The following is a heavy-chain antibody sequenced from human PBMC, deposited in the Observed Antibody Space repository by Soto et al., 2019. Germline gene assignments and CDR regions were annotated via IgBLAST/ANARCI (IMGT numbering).Heavy chain of an antibody. J-gene: IGHJ4*02. CDR1: GFSFSNYG. Sequence: GGSLRLSCAASGFSFSNYGMHWVRQAPGKGLEWVAVISYDGSSKYHADSVKGRFTISRDNSKNTLHLQMNSLRAEDTAVYYCSKDRRGGRAVLDSWGQGTPVTVSS. CDR3: SKDRRGGRAVLDS. CDR2: ISYDGSSK. D-gene: IGHD2-8*01. V-gene: IGHV3-30*18.